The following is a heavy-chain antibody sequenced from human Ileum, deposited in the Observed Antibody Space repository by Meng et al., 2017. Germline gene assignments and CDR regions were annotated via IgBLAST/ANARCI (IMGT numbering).Heavy chain of an antibody. CDR2: IYPGDSDT. J-gene: IGHJ4*02. D-gene: IGHD4-17*01. Sequence: GESLKISCKGSGYDIALYWIAWVRQMPGKGLEWMGIIYPGDSDTRYSPSFQGQVTISADKSTGTAYLQWNSLKASDTAIYYCARQRSVDAVTHRYLDYWGQGTLVTVSS. CDR1: GYDIALYW. V-gene: IGHV5-51*01. CDR3: ARQRSVDAVTHRYLDY.